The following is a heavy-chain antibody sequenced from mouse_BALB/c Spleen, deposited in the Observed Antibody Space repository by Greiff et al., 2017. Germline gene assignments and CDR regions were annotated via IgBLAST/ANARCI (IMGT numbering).Heavy chain of an antibody. J-gene: IGHJ1*01. CDR3: ARRHYYGYGYFDV. Sequence: VKLQESGPGLVQPSQSLSITCTVSGFSLTSYGVHWVRQSPGKGLEWLGVIWSGGSTDYNAAFISRLSISKDNSKSQVFFKMNSLQANDTAIYYCARRHYYGYGYFDVWGAGTTVTVSS. CDR1: GFSLTSYG. V-gene: IGHV2-2*02. D-gene: IGHD1-2*01. CDR2: IWSGGST.